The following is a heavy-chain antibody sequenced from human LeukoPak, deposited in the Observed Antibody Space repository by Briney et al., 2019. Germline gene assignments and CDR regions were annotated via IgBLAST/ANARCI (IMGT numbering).Heavy chain of an antibody. Sequence: GESLKISCKGSGYSFTNYWIGWVRQMPGKGLEWMGIIYPGDSDTRYSPSFQGQVTISADKSISTAYLQWSSLKASDTAMYYCARPKYTSGYLLGYWGQGTLVTVSS. V-gene: IGHV5-51*01. J-gene: IGHJ4*02. D-gene: IGHD3-22*01. CDR2: IYPGDSDT. CDR3: ARPKYTSGYLLGY. CDR1: GYSFTNYW.